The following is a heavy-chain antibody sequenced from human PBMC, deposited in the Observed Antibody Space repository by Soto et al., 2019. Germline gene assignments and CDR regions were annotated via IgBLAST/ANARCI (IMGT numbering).Heavy chain of an antibody. Sequence: PSETLSLTCTVSGGSISSGDYYWSWIRQPPGKGLEWIGYIYYSGSTYYNPSLKSRVTISVDTSKNQFSLKLSSVTAADTAVYYCARDRRFLEWFVIGFDYWGQGTLVTVSS. V-gene: IGHV4-30-4*01. D-gene: IGHD3-3*01. CDR2: IYYSGST. CDR3: ARDRRFLEWFVIGFDY. J-gene: IGHJ4*02. CDR1: GGSISSGDYY.